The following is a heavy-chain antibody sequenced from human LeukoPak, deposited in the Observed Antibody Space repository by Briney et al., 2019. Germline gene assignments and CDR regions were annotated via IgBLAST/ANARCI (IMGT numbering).Heavy chain of an antibody. D-gene: IGHD6-13*01. V-gene: IGHV4-31*03. J-gene: IGHJ4*02. CDR1: GGSISSGGYY. CDR2: IYYSGST. CDR3: ARVLNRVAAAGQDLFDY. Sequence: SQTLSPTCTVSGGSISSGGYYWSWIRQHPGKGLEWIGYIYYSGSTYYNPSLKSRVTISVDTSKNQFSLKLSSVTAADTAVYYCARVLNRVAAAGQDLFDYWGQGTLVTVSS.